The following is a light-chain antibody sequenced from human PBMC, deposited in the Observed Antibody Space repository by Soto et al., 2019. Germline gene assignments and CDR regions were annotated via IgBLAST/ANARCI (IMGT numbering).Light chain of an antibody. J-gene: IGKJ1*01. V-gene: IGKV4-1*01. CDR2: WAS. CDR1: QSVLYSSNNKNY. Sequence: DIVMTQSPDSLAVSLGERATINCKSSQSVLYSSNNKNYLACYQQKPGQPPKLLIYWASTRESGVPDRVSGSGSGTDFTLTISSLQAEDVAVYYCQQYYSTPRTFGQGTKVEIK. CDR3: QQYYSTPRT.